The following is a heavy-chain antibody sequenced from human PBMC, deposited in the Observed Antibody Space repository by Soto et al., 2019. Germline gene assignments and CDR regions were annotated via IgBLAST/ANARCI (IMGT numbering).Heavy chain of an antibody. CDR2: IWYDGSNK. D-gene: IGHD6-13*01. V-gene: IGHV3-33*01. J-gene: IGHJ6*02. CDR3: ARGPGYSSSWYSVYYGMDV. Sequence: SLRLSCAASGFTFSSYGMHWVRQAPGKGLERVAVIWYDGSNKYYADSVKGRFTISRDNSKNTLYLQMNSLRAEDTAVYYRARGPGYSSSWYSVYYGMDVWGQGTTVTVSS. CDR1: GFTFSSYG.